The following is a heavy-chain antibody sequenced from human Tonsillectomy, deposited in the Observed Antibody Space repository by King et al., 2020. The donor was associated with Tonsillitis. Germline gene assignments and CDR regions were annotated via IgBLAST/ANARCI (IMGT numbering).Heavy chain of an antibody. CDR1: GFTFSYYG. Sequence: VQLVESGGGLVQPGGSLRLSCAASGFTFSYYGMSWVRQAPGKGLEWVSVISGTGGSTYYADSVKGRFTISRDNSKNTRYLQMNSLRAEDTAVYYCAKDPTARAAYYYYAMDVWRQETTVTVSS. CDR3: AKDPTARAAYYYYAMDV. J-gene: IGHJ6*02. V-gene: IGHV3-23*04. CDR2: ISGTGGST.